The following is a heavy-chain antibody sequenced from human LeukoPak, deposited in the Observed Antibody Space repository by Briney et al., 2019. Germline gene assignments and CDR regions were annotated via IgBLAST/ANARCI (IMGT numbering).Heavy chain of an antibody. CDR2: ICYSGTT. D-gene: IGHD3-3*01. CDR1: GGSITGYY. Sequence: SETLSLTCTVSGGSITGYYWSWIRQPPGKGLEWIGYICYSGTTKYNPSLKSRVTISVDTSKNQFSLKLGSVTAADTAVYYCARYGTWSFDFWGRGTLVTVSS. CDR3: ARYGTWSFDF. V-gene: IGHV4-59*01. J-gene: IGHJ2*01.